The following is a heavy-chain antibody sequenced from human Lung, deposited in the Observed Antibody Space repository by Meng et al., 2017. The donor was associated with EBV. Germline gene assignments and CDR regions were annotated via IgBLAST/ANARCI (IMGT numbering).Heavy chain of an antibody. Sequence: QICWEEKGPTVVKPTQTPKSSSSISAFSLSTRGVGVGWIRQPPGKALEWLARIYWDDDKRYNPSLMSRLTITKDTSKNQVVLTMTNMDPVDAATYFCAHLIAARPFDYWGQGTLVTVSS. J-gene: IGHJ4*02. V-gene: IGHV2-5*02. D-gene: IGHD6-25*01. CDR2: IYWDDDK. CDR1: AFSLSTRGVG. CDR3: AHLIAARPFDY.